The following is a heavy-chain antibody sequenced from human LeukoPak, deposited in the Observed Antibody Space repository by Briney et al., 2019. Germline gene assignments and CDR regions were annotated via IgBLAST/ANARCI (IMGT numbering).Heavy chain of an antibody. Sequence: GGSLRLSCAASGFTFSSYEMNWVRQDPGKGREWVSYISSSGSTIYYADSVKGRFTISRDNAKNSLYLQMNSLRAEDTAVYYCAELGITMIGGVWGKGTTVTISS. J-gene: IGHJ6*04. D-gene: IGHD3-10*02. CDR1: GFTFSSYE. CDR2: ISSSGSTI. CDR3: AELGITMIGGV. V-gene: IGHV3-48*03.